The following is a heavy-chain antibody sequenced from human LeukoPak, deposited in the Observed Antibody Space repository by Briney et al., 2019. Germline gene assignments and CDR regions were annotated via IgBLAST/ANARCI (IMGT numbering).Heavy chain of an antibody. CDR1: GFTFSSYG. CDR3: ARDYYDSSGYYGLGAFDI. V-gene: IGHV3-21*01. CDR2: ISSSSSYI. J-gene: IGHJ3*02. D-gene: IGHD3-22*01. Sequence: PGGSLRLSCAASGFTFSSYGMSWVRQAPGKGLEWVPSISSSSSYIYYADSVKGRFTISRDNAKNSLYLQMNSLRAEDTAVYYCARDYYDSSGYYGLGAFDIWGQGTMVTVSS.